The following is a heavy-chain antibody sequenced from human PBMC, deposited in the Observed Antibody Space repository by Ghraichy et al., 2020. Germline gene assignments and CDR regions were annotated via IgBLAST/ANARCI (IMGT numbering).Heavy chain of an antibody. V-gene: IGHV3-15*01. CDR2: IKSNTDGETT. J-gene: IGHJ4*02. CDR1: GFTFTNAG. CDR3: TTGSYCGGDCYTGRGY. Sequence: GGSLRLSCAASGFTFTNAGMSWVRQAPGKGLEWVGRIKSNTDGETTDYAEPVKGSFTISRDDSKNTKYLQLNSLKIEDTAVYYCTTGSYCGGDCYTGRGYWGQGTLVTVSS. D-gene: IGHD2-21*01.